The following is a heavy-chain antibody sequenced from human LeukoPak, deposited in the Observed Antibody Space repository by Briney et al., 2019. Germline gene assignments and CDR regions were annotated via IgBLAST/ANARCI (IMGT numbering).Heavy chain of an antibody. CDR2: IWYDGSNK. Sequence: PGGSLRLSCAASGFTFGSYGMHWVRQAPGKGLEGVAVIWYDGSNKYYADSVKGRFTISRDNSKNTLYLQMNSLRADDTAVYERARPHCSSTSGYEGGPGGFDYWGQGTLVTVSS. CDR3: ARPHCSSTSGYEGGPGGFDY. CDR1: GFTFGSYG. V-gene: IGHV3-33*01. D-gene: IGHD2-2*01. J-gene: IGHJ4*02.